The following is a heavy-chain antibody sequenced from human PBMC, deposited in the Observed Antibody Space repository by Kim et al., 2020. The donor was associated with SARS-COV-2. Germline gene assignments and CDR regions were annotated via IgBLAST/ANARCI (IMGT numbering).Heavy chain of an antibody. CDR2: ISGDKGET. CDR3: ARGSWGEPLFDY. D-gene: IGHD1-26*01. V-gene: IGHV1-18*01. CDR1: GYTFTRYG. J-gene: IGHJ4*02. Sequence: ASVKVPCKAFGYTFTRYGISWVRQAPGQGLEWMGWISGDKGETKSADKIQGRVTLTRDTSTNTAYMELRSLRSDDTALYYCARGSWGEPLFDYWGQGTLLTVSS.